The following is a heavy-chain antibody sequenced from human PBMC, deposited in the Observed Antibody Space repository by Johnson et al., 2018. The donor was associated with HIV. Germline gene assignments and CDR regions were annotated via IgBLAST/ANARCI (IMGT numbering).Heavy chain of an antibody. J-gene: IGHJ3*02. D-gene: IGHD1-26*01. Sequence: EVQLVESGGGLVQPGGSLRLSCAASGFIFSSYAMHWVRQAPGKGLQYVSAISSNGGSTYYANSVKGRFTISRDNSRNTLYLQMGRLRVEDMAVYYCARALRYSGSLWAFDIWGQGTVVTVSS. CDR3: ARALRYSGSLWAFDI. CDR1: GFIFSSYA. CDR2: ISSNGGST. V-gene: IGHV3-64*01.